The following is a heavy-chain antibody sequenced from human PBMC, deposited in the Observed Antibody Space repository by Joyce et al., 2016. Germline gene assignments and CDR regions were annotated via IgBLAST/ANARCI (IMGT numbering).Heavy chain of an antibody. V-gene: IGHV3-23*01. D-gene: IGHD1-1*01. CDR3: AKDGTLERVRNKWFDP. CDR2: ISGSGGST. CDR1: GFTFSIYA. Sequence: EVQLLESGGGLVQPGGSLRLSCAASGFTFSIYAMTWVRQAPGKGLEWASVISGSGGSTYYADSVKGRFTISRENSKNTLYLQMNSLRPVDTAVYYCAKDGTLERVRNKWFDPWGQGTLVTVSS. J-gene: IGHJ5*02.